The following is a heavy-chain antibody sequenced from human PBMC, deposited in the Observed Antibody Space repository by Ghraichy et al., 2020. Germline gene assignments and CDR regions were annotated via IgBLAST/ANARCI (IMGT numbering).Heavy chain of an antibody. CDR1: GDSITSRTYY. V-gene: IGHV4-39*01. J-gene: IGHJ5*02. Sequence: SETLSLTCTVSGDSITSRTYYWGWIRQPPGKGLEWIGRFYYSGNTYYNSSLKSRVTISVDTSKNQFSLKLSSVTAADTAIYYCARHNLAGRVFDPWGQGTLVTVSS. CDR2: FYYSGNT. D-gene: IGHD2-15*01. CDR3: ARHNLAGRVFDP.